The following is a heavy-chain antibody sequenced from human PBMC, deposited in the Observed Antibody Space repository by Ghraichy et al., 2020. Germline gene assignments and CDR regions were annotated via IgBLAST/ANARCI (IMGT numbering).Heavy chain of an antibody. CDR1: GFTFTSYA. V-gene: IGHV3-23*01. D-gene: IGHD2-2*01. CDR2: IRGSGGST. Sequence: GESLNISCAASGFTFTSYAMSWVRQAPGKGLEWVSAIRGSGGSTYYADSVKGRFTISRDNSKNTLYLQMNSLRVEDTAVYYCAKARGYCSSTSCFDWFDPGGQGTLVTVSS. J-gene: IGHJ5*02. CDR3: AKARGYCSSTSCFDWFDP.